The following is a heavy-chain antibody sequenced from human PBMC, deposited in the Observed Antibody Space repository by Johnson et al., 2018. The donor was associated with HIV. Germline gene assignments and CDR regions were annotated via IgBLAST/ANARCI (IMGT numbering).Heavy chain of an antibody. CDR1: GFTFDDYG. J-gene: IGHJ3*01. Sequence: VQLVESGGGVVRPGGSRRLSCAASGFTFDDYGMSWVRQAPGKGLEWVSGINWNGGNIGYADSVKGRFTISRDNAKNSLYLQMNSLRAEDTAVYYCARERGGSSGWSDALDVWGQGTMVTVSS. D-gene: IGHD6-19*01. CDR2: INWNGGNI. V-gene: IGHV3-20*04. CDR3: ARERGGSSGWSDALDV.